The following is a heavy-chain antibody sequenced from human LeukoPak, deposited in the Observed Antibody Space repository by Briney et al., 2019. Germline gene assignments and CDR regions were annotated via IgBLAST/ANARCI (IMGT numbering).Heavy chain of an antibody. V-gene: IGHV4-34*01. Sequence: SETLSLTCAVYGGSFSGHYWSWIRQPPGKGLEWIGEINHSGSTNYNPSLKSRVTISVDTSKNQFSLKLSSVTAADTAVYYCARLSYDILTGYPYYYYMDVWGKGTTVTISS. D-gene: IGHD3-9*01. CDR1: GGSFSGHY. J-gene: IGHJ6*03. CDR3: ARLSYDILTGYPYYYYMDV. CDR2: INHSGST.